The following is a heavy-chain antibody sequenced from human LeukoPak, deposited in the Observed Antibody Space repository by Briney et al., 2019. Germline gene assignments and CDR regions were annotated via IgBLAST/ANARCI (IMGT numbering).Heavy chain of an antibody. J-gene: IGHJ5*02. CDR3: ARDSDYSGNGNGDWFDP. CDR1: GFRFSSFG. Sequence: ASVKVSCKASGFRFSSFGVSWVRQALGQGLEWMGWISNYFGVTHYAEKFEDRVTMTVDTSTTTVYMELRSLKYDDTAIYYCARDSDYSGNGNGDWFDPWGQGTVVIVSS. D-gene: IGHD4-11*01. V-gene: IGHV1-18*04. CDR2: ISNYFGVT.